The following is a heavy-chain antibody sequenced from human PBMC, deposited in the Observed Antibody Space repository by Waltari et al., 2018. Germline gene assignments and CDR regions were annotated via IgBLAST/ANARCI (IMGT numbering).Heavy chain of an antibody. V-gene: IGHV3-74*01. CDR1: GSTFSSPS. J-gene: IGHJ4*02. Sequence: EVQLVESGGGLVQPGGSLRRPCGASGSTFSSPSMHWVRQAPGKGLVWVSRINTDGHSKNYADSEKGRFTISRDNGKNTLYLQMNSLRAEDAAVYYCARDGGGNGYIHYWGQGTLVTVSS. D-gene: IGHD3-16*01. CDR2: INTDGHSK. CDR3: ARDGGGNGYIHY.